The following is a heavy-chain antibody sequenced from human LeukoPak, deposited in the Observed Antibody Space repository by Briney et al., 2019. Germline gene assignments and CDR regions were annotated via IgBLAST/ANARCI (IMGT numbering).Heavy chain of an antibody. J-gene: IGHJ4*02. CDR3: AHRTRIIRDSSGYSDY. D-gene: IGHD3-22*01. CDR1: GFSLSTSGVG. CDR2: IYWNDDK. V-gene: IGHV2-5*01. Sequence: SGPTLVNPTQTLTLTCTFSGFSLSTSGVGVGWIRQPPGKALEWLALIYWNDDKRYSPSLKSRLTITKDTSKNQVALTMTNMDPVDTATYYCAHRTRIIRDSSGYSDYWGQGTLVTVSS.